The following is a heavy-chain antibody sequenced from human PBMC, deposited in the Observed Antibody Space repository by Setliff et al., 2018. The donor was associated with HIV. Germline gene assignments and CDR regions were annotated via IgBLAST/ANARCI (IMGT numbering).Heavy chain of an antibody. V-gene: IGHV4-4*08. CDR3: ASLDGSESPYIYYYYMDV. D-gene: IGHD3-10*01. J-gene: IGHJ6*03. CDR2: IYTSGST. CDR1: GGSISNYY. Sequence: SETLSLTCTVSGGSISNYYWSWIRQPPGKGLEWIGYIYTSGSTDYNPSLKSRVTISVDTSKNQISLKLSSVTAADTAVYYCASLDGSESPYIYYYYMDVWGKGTAVTVSS.